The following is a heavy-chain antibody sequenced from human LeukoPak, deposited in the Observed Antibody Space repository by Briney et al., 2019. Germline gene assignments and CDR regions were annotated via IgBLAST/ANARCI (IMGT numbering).Heavy chain of an antibody. D-gene: IGHD6-13*01. V-gene: IGHV3-30*03. Sequence: PGGSLRLSCAASGFTFSSYGMHWVRQAPGKGLEWVAVISYDGSNKYYADSVKGRFTISRDNSKNTLYLQMNSLRAEDTAVYYCARPAGYSSSWAPEWGQGTLVTVSS. CDR3: ARPAGYSSSWAPE. J-gene: IGHJ4*02. CDR2: ISYDGSNK. CDR1: GFTFSSYG.